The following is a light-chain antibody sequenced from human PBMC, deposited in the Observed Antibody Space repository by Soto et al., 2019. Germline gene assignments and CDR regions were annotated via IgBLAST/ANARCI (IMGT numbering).Light chain of an antibody. Sequence: QAVVTQPPAVSGTPGQRLTISCSGSTSNIGSNTVSWYQQLPGTAPKLLIHSNNQRPSGVPDRFSGSKSGTSASLAISGLQSEDEADYSCAAWDDSLNGVVFGGGTQLTVL. J-gene: IGLJ2*01. CDR3: AAWDDSLNGVV. CDR1: TSNIGSNT. CDR2: SNN. V-gene: IGLV1-44*01.